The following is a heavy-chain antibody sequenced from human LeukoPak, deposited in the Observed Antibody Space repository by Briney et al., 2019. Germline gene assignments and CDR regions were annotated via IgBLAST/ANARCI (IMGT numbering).Heavy chain of an antibody. Sequence: GGPLRLSCAASGFTFSGSALHWVRQASGKGLEWVGRIRSTANGYATAYAASVKGRFTISRDDSKNTAYLQMDSLKTEDTAVYYCTGNYYGSGSYADFDYWGQGTLVTVSS. CDR2: IRSTANGYAT. CDR1: GFTFSGSA. V-gene: IGHV3-73*01. D-gene: IGHD3-10*01. J-gene: IGHJ4*02. CDR3: TGNYYGSGSYADFDY.